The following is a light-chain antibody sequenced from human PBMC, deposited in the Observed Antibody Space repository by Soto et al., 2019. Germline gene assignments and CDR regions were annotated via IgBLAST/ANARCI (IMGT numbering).Light chain of an antibody. CDR2: KAS. Sequence: DIQMTQSPSSLSASVGDRVTITCLASQTISSWLAWYQQKPGKAPKLLIYKASTLKSGVPSRFSGSGSGTDFTLTISSLQPEDFATYYCQQLNSYPRTFGGGTKVDIK. J-gene: IGKJ4*01. CDR1: QTISSW. CDR3: QQLNSYPRT. V-gene: IGKV1-5*03.